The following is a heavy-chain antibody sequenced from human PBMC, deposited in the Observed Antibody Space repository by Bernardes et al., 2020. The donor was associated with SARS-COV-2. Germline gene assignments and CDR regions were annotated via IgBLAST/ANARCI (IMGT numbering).Heavy chain of an antibody. J-gene: IGHJ4*02. D-gene: IGHD2-21*02. CDR2: IYYSGST. CDR1: GGSISSYY. Sequence: SETLSLTRTVSGGSISSYYWSWIRQPPGKGLEWIGYIYYSGSTNYNPSLKSRVTISVDTSKNQFSLKLSSVTAADTAVYYCARHKPYCGGDCYSTDFDYWGQGTLVTVSS. CDR3: ARHKPYCGGDCYSTDFDY. V-gene: IGHV4-59*08.